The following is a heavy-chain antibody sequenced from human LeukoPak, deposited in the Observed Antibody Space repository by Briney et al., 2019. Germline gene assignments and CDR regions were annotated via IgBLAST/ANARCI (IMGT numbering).Heavy chain of an antibody. V-gene: IGHV3-74*01. CDR2: INTDGSST. D-gene: IGHD4-23*01. CDR1: GFTFSSYW. Sequence: GGSLRLSCAASGFTFSSYWMHWVRQAPGKGLVWVSRINTDGSSTSYADSVKGRFTISRDNAKNTLYLQMNSLRAEDTAVYYCARGVYGGKSFDYWGQGTLVTVSS. CDR3: ARGVYGGKSFDY. J-gene: IGHJ4*02.